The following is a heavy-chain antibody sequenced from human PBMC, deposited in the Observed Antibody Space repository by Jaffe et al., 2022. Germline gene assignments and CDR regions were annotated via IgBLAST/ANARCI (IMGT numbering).Heavy chain of an antibody. CDR1: GYSISSGYY. J-gene: IGHJ3*02. Sequence: QVQLQESGPGLVKPSETLSLTCAVSGYSISSGYYWGWIRQPPGKGLEWIGSIYHSGSTYYNPSLKSRVTISVDTSKNQFSLKLSSVTAADTAVYYCASIVEMAPHDAFDIWGQGTMVTVSS. CDR3: ASIVEMAPHDAFDI. V-gene: IGHV4-38-2*01. CDR2: IYHSGST. D-gene: IGHD2-15*01.